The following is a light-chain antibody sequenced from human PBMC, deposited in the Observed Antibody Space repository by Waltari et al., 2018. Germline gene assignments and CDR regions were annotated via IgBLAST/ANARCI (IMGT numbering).Light chain of an antibody. J-gene: IGLJ1*01. V-gene: IGLV2-8*01. Sequence: QSALTQPPSASGSPGQSVTISCTGTSSDVGGYNYVSWYQQHPGKAPKLLIYDVSKRPSGVPYRFSCSKSGNTASLTVSGLQAEDEADYYCSSYAGSKNVFGTGTKVTVL. CDR2: DVS. CDR1: SSDVGGYNY. CDR3: SSYAGSKNV.